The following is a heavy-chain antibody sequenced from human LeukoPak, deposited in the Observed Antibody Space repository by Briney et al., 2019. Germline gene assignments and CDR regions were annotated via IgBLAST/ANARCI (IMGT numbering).Heavy chain of an antibody. V-gene: IGHV3-48*03. Sequence: GGSLRLSCAASGFTFSNYEMNWVRQAPGKGLEWLSYIGSSGSIIYYADAVKGRFTISRDNAKNSLFLQMNSLRAEDTGVYYCAGNVDFWGQGTLVTASS. CDR1: GFTFSNYE. CDR3: AGNVDF. CDR2: IGSSGSII. J-gene: IGHJ4*02.